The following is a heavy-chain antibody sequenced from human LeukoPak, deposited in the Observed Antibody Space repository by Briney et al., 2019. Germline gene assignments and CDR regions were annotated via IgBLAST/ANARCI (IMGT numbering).Heavy chain of an antibody. Sequence: PGGSLRLSCAASGFTFSSYGMHWVRQAPGKGLEWVAFIRYDGSNKYYADSVKGRFTISRDNSKNTLYLQMNSLRAEDTAVYYCARAQYCTNGVCYTRGFAFDIWGQGTMVTVSS. CDR1: GFTFSSYG. V-gene: IGHV3-30*02. J-gene: IGHJ3*02. CDR3: ARAQYCTNGVCYTRGFAFDI. CDR2: IRYDGSNK. D-gene: IGHD2-8*01.